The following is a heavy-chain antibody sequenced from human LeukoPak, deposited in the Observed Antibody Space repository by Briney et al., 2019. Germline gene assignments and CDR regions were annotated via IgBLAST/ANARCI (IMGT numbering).Heavy chain of an antibody. CDR1: GGSISSYY. CDR3: ARAPEDWYFDL. V-gene: IGHV4-59*01. J-gene: IGHJ2*01. Sequence: PSETLSLTCTVSGGSISSYYWSWIRQPPGKGLEWIGYIYYSGSTNYNPSLKSRVTISVDTSKNQFSLKLSSVTAADTAVYYCARAPEDWYFDLWGRGTLVTVSS. CDR2: IYYSGST.